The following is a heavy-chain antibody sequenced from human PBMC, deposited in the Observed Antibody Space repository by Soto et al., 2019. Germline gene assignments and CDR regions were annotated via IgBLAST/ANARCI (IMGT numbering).Heavy chain of an antibody. CDR1: NGSIFNYY. Sequence: SETLSLTCTVSNGSIFNYYWGWIRQSPGKGLEWIGNIYYSGTTNYNTSLKSRVTMSVDTSKYQFSLKLSSETAAVSFVYICASVQSEYYFAYWGQGTVVTVSS. D-gene: IGHD3-10*02. J-gene: IGHJ4*02. V-gene: IGHV4-59*01. CDR3: ASVQSEYYFAY. CDR2: IYYSGTT.